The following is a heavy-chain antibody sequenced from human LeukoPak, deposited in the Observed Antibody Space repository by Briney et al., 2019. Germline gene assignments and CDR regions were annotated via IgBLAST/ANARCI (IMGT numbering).Heavy chain of an antibody. J-gene: IGHJ5*02. CDR2: IRDSGEA. D-gene: IGHD3/OR15-3a*01. CDR1: GFRVSDYY. Sequence: GGSLRLSCAVSGFRVSDYYMSRVRQAPGKGLEWVGLIRDSGEAFYADFVRGRFAISRDESENTLYLQMNSLRVEDTAVYFCARDRAALQDWVELDPWGQGAPVIVSS. V-gene: IGHV3-66*03. CDR3: ARDRAALQDWVELDP.